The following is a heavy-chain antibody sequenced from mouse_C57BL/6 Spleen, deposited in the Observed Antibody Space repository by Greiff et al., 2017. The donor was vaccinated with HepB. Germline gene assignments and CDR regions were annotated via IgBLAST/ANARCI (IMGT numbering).Heavy chain of an antibody. CDR1: GYTFTSYG. CDR2: IYPRSGNT. D-gene: IGHD1-1*01. Sequence: QVQLQQSGAELARPGASVKLSCKASGYTFTSYGISWVKQRTGQGLEWIGEIYPRSGNTYYNEKFKGKATLTADKSSSTAYMELRSLTSEDSAVYFCASYYYGSSPHDYWDQGTTLTVSS. J-gene: IGHJ2*01. CDR3: ASYYYGSSPHDY. V-gene: IGHV1-81*01.